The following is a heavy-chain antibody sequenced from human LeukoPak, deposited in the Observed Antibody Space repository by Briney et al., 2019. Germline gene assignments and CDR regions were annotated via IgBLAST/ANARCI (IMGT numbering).Heavy chain of an antibody. CDR3: ARVAQGRYGRFDY. D-gene: IGHD5-18*01. Sequence: GRSLRLSCAASGFTFSSYAMHWVRQAPGKGLEWVAVISYDGSNKYYADSVKGRFTISRDNSKNTLYLQMNSLRAEDTAVYYCARVAQGRYGRFDYWSQGTLVTVSS. CDR1: GFTFSSYA. J-gene: IGHJ4*02. CDR2: ISYDGSNK. V-gene: IGHV3-30-3*01.